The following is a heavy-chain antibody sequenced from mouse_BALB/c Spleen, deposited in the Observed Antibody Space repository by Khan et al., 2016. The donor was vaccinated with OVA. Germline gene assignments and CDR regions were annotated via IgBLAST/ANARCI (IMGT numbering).Heavy chain of an antibody. CDR2: ISSGGTFT. CDR3: ARHEGYYGYGQGDY. J-gene: IGHJ4*01. Sequence: EVQLVESGGGLVKPGGSLKLSCAASGFSFSRYSMSWVRQTPEKRLEWVATISSGGTFTYYSDRVKGRFTISRDNANNTLFLQMSSLRSEDTAIYYCARHEGYYGYGQGDYWGQGTSVTVSS. D-gene: IGHD2-2*01. CDR1: GFSFSRYS. V-gene: IGHV5-9-3*01.